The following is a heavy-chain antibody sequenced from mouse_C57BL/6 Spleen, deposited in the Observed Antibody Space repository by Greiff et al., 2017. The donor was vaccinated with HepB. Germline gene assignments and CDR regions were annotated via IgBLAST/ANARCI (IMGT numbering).Heavy chain of an antibody. CDR2: ISSGGSYT. D-gene: IGHD2-12*01. J-gene: IGHJ2*01. Sequence: EVQVVESGGDLVKPGGSLKLSCAASGFTFSSYGMSWVRQTPDKRLEWVATISSGGSYTYYPDSVKGRFTISRDNAKNTLYLQMSSLKSEDTAMYYCARHWTTGYYFDYWGQGTTLTVSS. V-gene: IGHV5-6*01. CDR3: ARHWTTGYYFDY. CDR1: GFTFSSYG.